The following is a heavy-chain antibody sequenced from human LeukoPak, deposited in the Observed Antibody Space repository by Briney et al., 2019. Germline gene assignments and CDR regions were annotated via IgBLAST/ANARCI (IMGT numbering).Heavy chain of an antibody. CDR3: ANRGYSYGPFDY. V-gene: IGHV4-59*08. J-gene: IGHJ4*02. D-gene: IGHD5-18*01. CDR1: GGSISSYY. CDR2: IYYSGST. Sequence: PSETLSLTCTVSGGSISSYYWSWIRQPPGKGLEWIGYIYYSGSTNYNPSLKSRVTISVDTSKNQFSLKLSSVTAADTAVYYCANRGYSYGPFDYWGQGTLVTVSS.